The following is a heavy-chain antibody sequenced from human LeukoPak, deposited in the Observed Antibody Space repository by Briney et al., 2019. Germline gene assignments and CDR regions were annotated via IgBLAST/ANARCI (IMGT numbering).Heavy chain of an antibody. Sequence: SETLSLTCTVSSGSISSGDYYWSWIRQPPGKGLEWIGYIYYSGSTYYNPSLKSRVTISVDTSKNQFSLKLSSVTAADTAVYYCARVGLGDGYPFDYWGQGTLVTVSS. V-gene: IGHV4-30-4*01. J-gene: IGHJ4*02. CDR2: IYYSGST. CDR3: ARVGLGDGYPFDY. D-gene: IGHD5-24*01. CDR1: SGSISSGDYY.